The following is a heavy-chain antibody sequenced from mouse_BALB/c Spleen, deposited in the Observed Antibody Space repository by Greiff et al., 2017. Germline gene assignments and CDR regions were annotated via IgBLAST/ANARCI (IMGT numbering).Heavy chain of an antibody. Sequence: EVMLVESGGGLVKPGGSLKLSCAASGFTFSSYAMSWVRQTPEKRLEWVASISSGGSTYYPDSVKGRFTISRDNARNILYLQMSSLRSEDTAMYYCARGRYGNSYWYFDVWGAGTTVTVSS. CDR1: GFTFSSYA. CDR2: ISSGGST. CDR3: ARGRYGNSYWYFDV. D-gene: IGHD2-10*02. V-gene: IGHV5-6-5*01. J-gene: IGHJ1*01.